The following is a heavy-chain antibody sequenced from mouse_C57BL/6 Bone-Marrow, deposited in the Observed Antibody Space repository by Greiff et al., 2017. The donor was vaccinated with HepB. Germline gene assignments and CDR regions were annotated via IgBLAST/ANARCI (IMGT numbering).Heavy chain of an antibody. Sequence: QVQLQQPGAELVRPGPSVKLSCKASGYTFTSYWMHWVKQRPGQGLEWIGVIDPSDSYTNYNQKFKGKATLTVDTSSSTAYMQLSSLTSEDSAVYYCARSLITTVVGYWGQGTTLTVSS. CDR1: GYTFTSYW. J-gene: IGHJ2*01. CDR3: ARSLITTVVGY. D-gene: IGHD1-1*01. CDR2: IDPSDSYT. V-gene: IGHV1-59*01.